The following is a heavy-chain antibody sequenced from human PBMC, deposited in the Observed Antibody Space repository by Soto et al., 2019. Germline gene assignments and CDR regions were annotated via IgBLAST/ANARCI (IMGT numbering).Heavy chain of an antibody. Sequence: EVQLLESGGVLVQPGGSLRLSCAASGFTFSSYGMTWVRQAPGKGLEWVSFSSATGAGTYYADSVKGRFTISRDNSKNTLYLQLTSLRADDTAVYYCAKDRRAGGNYGFYADFWGQGALVIVSS. J-gene: IGHJ4*02. CDR3: AKDRRAGGNYGFYADF. V-gene: IGHV3-23*01. D-gene: IGHD1-7*01. CDR2: SSATGAGT. CDR1: GFTFSSYG.